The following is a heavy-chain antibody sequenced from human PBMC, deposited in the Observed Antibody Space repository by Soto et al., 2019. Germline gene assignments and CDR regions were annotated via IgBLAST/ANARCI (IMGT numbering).Heavy chain of an antibody. J-gene: IGHJ4*02. CDR1: GGSISSSTYY. D-gene: IGHD3-22*01. CDR2: VYSGGST. Sequence: SETLSLTCSVSGGSISSSTYYWAWVRQPPGKGLEWIGNVYSGGSTYYNPSLKTRVTISVDTSKNQFSLNLSSLTAADTAVYYCAIYDSPVGFPVWGQGTLVTVSS. V-gene: IGHV4-39*01. CDR3: AIYDSPVGFPV.